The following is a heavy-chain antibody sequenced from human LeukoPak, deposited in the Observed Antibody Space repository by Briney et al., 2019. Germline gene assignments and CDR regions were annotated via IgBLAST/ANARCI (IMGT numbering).Heavy chain of an antibody. CDR3: ARRTRWLQLRIDY. D-gene: IGHD5-24*01. CDR2: INHSGST. J-gene: IGHJ4*02. Sequence: SETLSLTCAVYAGSFSGYYWSCIRHPPGKGMKWIGEINHSGSTNYNPSLKSRVTISVGTSKNQFSLKLSSVTAADTAVYYCARRTRWLQLRIDYWGQGTLVTVSS. V-gene: IGHV4-34*01. CDR1: AGSFSGYY.